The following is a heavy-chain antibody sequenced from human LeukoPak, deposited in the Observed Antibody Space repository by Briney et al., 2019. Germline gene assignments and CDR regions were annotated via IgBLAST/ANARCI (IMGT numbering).Heavy chain of an antibody. CDR2: ISSSGSTI. Sequence: PGGSLRLSCAASGFTFSSYEMNWVRQAPGKGLEWVSYISSSGSTIKYADSVKGRFSISRDNAKNSLYLQMNSLRAEDTAIYYCAKAALRYQLLSSLDYWGQGTLVTVSS. CDR1: GFTFSSYE. J-gene: IGHJ4*02. V-gene: IGHV3-48*03. D-gene: IGHD2-2*01. CDR3: AKAALRYQLLSSLDY.